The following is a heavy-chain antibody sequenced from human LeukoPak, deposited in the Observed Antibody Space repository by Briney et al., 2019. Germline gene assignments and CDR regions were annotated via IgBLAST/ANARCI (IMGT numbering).Heavy chain of an antibody. Sequence: SETLSLTCAVYGGSFCGYYWSWIRQPPGKGLEWIGEINHSGSTNYNPSLKSRITISVDTSNNQFSLQLSSVTAADTAVYYCASSPDILTGYYNHYWGQGTLVTVSS. CDR1: GGSFCGYY. J-gene: IGHJ4*02. CDR2: INHSGST. CDR3: ASSPDILTGYYNHY. V-gene: IGHV4-34*01. D-gene: IGHD3-9*01.